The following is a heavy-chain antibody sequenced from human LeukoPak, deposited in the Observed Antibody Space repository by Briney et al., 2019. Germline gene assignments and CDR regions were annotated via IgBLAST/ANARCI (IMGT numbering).Heavy chain of an antibody. CDR1: GFTFNNAW. V-gene: IGHV3-15*01. Sequence: GGSLRLSCAASGFTFNNAWMNWVRQAPGKGLEWVGRIKSKSDGGTTDYAAPVKGRFIIARDDSKNTLYLQMNSLKTEDTAVYFCATDGISEETATDYWGQGTLVTVSS. CDR3: ATDGISEETATDY. D-gene: IGHD5-18*01. CDR2: IKSKSDGGTT. J-gene: IGHJ4*02.